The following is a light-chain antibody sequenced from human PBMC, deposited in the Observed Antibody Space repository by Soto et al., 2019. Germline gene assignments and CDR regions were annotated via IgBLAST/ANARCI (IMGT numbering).Light chain of an antibody. J-gene: IGKJ4*01. Sequence: EIVLTQSPATLSLSPGERATLFCRASQSVSSYLAWYQQKPGQAPRLLIYDASNRATGIPARFSGSGSGTDFTLTISSLGPEDFAVYYCQQRSNWPLTFGGGTKVEIK. CDR1: QSVSSY. CDR2: DAS. V-gene: IGKV3-11*01. CDR3: QQRSNWPLT.